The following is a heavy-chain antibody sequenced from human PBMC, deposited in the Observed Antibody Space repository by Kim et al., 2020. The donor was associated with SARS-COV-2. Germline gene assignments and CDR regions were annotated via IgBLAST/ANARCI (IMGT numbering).Heavy chain of an antibody. J-gene: IGHJ3*02. V-gene: IGHV3-7*03. Sequence: GGSLRLSCAASGFIFSSYWMSWVRQAPGKGLEWVADINRDGYETYYVDSVKGRFTISRDNAKNSLYLQMSSLRAEDTAVYYCARDLVVVPMGDVFDIWGQGTMVTVSS. CDR2: INRDGYET. CDR3: ARDLVVVPMGDVFDI. CDR1: GFIFSSYW. D-gene: IGHD2-2*01.